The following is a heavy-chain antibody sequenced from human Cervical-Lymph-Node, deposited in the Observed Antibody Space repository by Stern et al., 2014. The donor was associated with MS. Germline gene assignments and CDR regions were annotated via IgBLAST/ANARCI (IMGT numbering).Heavy chain of an antibody. Sequence: VQLVQSGAEVKKPGASVTVSCNVSGHPLSELAIHWLRQLPPPGLEWLGQVDPEDGETVYAKRLQGRLTMTEDTNTGTAYMTLTALTSDDTAVYYCATDRGVKWGPGTLVAVSS. J-gene: IGHJ4*02. CDR3: ATDRGVK. V-gene: IGHV1-24*01. D-gene: IGHD3-10*01. CDR2: VDPEDGET. CDR1: GHPLSELA.